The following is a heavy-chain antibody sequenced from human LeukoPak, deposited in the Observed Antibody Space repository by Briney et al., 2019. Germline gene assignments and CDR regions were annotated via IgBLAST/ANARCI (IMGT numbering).Heavy chain of an antibody. J-gene: IGHJ4*02. CDR1: GFTCSSHW. CDR3: ARDSRYSRGVGDFDY. CDR2: IREDGSEK. D-gene: IGHD5-18*01. Sequence: ARTLRLSCAASGFTCSSHWMSWVRQAPGKGLEGVANIREDGSEKYYVDSVKGRFTISRDNAKNSLFLQMNSLRAEDTAVYYCARDSRYSRGVGDFDYWGQGTLVIVSS. V-gene: IGHV3-7*03.